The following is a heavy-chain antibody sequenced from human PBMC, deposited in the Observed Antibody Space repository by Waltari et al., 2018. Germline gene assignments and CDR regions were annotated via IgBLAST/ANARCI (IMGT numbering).Heavy chain of an antibody. D-gene: IGHD2-15*01. J-gene: IGHJ4*02. V-gene: IGHV1-2*02. CDR1: VYTFTDYY. Sequence: QVQLVPSGAEVKKPGASVKGYCKASVYTFTDYYMHWVRQAPGQGLEWMGWINPNSGGTNYAQKFQGRVTMTRDTSISTAYMELSRLRSDDTAVYYCARVRGGHYSFDYWGQGTLVTVSS. CDR2: INPNSGGT. CDR3: ARVRGGHYSFDY.